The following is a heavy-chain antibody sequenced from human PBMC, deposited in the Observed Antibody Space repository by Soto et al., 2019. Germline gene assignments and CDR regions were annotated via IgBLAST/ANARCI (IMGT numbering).Heavy chain of an antibody. CDR1: GGTFSSYA. V-gene: IGHV1-69*12. D-gene: IGHD3-22*01. CDR2: IIPIFGTA. J-gene: IGHJ4*02. CDR3: ARDNPSPTYYDSRGYYG. Sequence: QVQLVQSGAEVKKPGSSVKVSCKASGGTFSSYAISWVRQAPGQGLEWMGGIIPIFGTANYAQKFQGRVTLTAAEAXSXVYMGLSTLRSEDTAVYYCARDNPSPTYYDSRGYYGWGQGTLVTVSS.